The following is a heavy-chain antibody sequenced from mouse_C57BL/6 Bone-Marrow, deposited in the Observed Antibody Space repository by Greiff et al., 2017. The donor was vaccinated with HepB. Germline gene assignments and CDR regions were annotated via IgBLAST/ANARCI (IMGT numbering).Heavy chain of an antibody. V-gene: IGHV1-4*01. J-gene: IGHJ2*01. D-gene: IGHD1-1*01. CDR1: GYTFTSYT. Sequence: VKVVESGAELARPGASVKMSCKASGYTFTSYTMHWVKQRPGQGLEWIGYINPSSGYTKYNQKFKDKATLTADKSSSTAYMQLSSLTSEDSAVYYCARQTVVAKDYFDYWGQGTTLTVSS. CDR2: INPSSGYT. CDR3: ARQTVVAKDYFDY.